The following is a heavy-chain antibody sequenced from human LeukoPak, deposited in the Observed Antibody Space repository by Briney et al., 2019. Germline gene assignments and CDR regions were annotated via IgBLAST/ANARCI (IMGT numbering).Heavy chain of an antibody. J-gene: IGHJ4*02. CDR3: ARDLATATTAY. CDR2: IYSGGTT. V-gene: IGHV3-66*01. Sequence: GGSLRLSCAASGFTVSSNYMSWVRQAPGKGLEWVSVIYSGGTTYYADSVKGRFTISRDSSKNTLYLQMNCLRAEDTAVYYCARDLATATTAYWGQGTLVIVSS. D-gene: IGHD4-17*01. CDR1: GFTVSSNY.